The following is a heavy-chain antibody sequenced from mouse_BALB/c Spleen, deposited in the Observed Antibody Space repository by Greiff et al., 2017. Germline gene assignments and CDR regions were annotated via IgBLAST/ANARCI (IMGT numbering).Heavy chain of an antibody. CDR1: GFTFSSYA. J-gene: IGHJ3*01. CDR3: ARHGGYDGDWFAY. Sequence: DVHLVESGGGLVKPGGSLKLSCAASGFTFSSYAMSWVRQTPEKRLEWVATISSGGSYTYYPDSVKGRFTISRDNAKNTLYLQMSSLRSEDTAMYYCARHGGYDGDWFAYWGQGTLVTVSA. D-gene: IGHD2-2*01. V-gene: IGHV5-9-3*01. CDR2: ISSGGSYT.